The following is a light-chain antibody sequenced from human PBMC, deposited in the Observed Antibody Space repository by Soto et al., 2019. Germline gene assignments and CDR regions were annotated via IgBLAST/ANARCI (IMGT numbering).Light chain of an antibody. CDR3: QSYDNSLSGPV. CDR1: SSNIGAGYD. J-gene: IGLJ2*01. Sequence: QSALTQPPSASGTPGQRVTISCTGSSSNIGAGYDVNWYQQLPGTAPKLLIYGNNNRPSGVPDRFSGSKSGTSASLAITGLQAEDEADYYCQSYDNSLSGPVFGGGTKLTVL. V-gene: IGLV1-40*01. CDR2: GNN.